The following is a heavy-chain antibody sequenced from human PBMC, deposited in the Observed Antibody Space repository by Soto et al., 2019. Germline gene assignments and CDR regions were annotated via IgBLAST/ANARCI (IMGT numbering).Heavy chain of an antibody. CDR2: ISGSGGST. V-gene: IGHV3-23*01. J-gene: IGHJ4*02. D-gene: IGHD1-26*01. Sequence: EVQLLESGGGLVQPGGSLRLSCAASGFTFSSYAMRWVRQAPVKGLEWVSAISGSGGSTYYADSVKGRFTISRDKSKNTLYLQMNSLRAEDTAVYYCARQGSGSYYDYWGQGTLVTVSS. CDR1: GFTFSSYA. CDR3: ARQGSGSYYDY.